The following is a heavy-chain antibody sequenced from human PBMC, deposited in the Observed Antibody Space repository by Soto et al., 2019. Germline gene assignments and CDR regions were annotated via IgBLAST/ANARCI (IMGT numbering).Heavy chain of an antibody. J-gene: IGHJ5*02. D-gene: IGHD3-3*01. CDR2: INHSGST. Sequence: QVQLQQWGAGLLKPSETLSLTCAVYGGSFSGYSWSWIRQPPGKGLEWIGEINHSGSTNYNPSLKSRVTISVDTSKNQFSLKLSSVTAADTAVYYCARGGRFWSGYYTGLGGWFDPWGQGTLVTVSS. CDR3: ARGGRFWSGYYTGLGGWFDP. V-gene: IGHV4-34*01. CDR1: GGSFSGYS.